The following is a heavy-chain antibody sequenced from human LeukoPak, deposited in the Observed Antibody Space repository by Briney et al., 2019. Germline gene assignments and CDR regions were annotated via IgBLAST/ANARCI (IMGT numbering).Heavy chain of an antibody. D-gene: IGHD3-22*01. V-gene: IGHV3-33*01. J-gene: IGHJ4*02. CDR3: AREERYYDSSGSPQRKGFDY. CDR2: IWFDKNQ. Sequence: GGSLRLSCAASGFILNDYGMHWVRQAPGKGLEWVADIWFDKNQHFADSVKGRFAISRDNSKNTVYLQINSLRAEDTAVYYCAREERYYDSSGSPQRKGFDYWGQGTLVTVSS. CDR1: GFILNDYG.